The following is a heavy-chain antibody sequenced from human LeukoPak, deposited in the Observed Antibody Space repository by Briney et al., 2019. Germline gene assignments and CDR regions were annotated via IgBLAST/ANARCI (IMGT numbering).Heavy chain of an antibody. CDR2: IYSDGRT. CDR3: ARATYCGGDCYSAYAFDI. V-gene: IGHV3-53*01. Sequence: SGGSLRLSCAVSGFTVSNKYMTWVRQAPGKGLEWVSLIYSDGRTYYADSVKGRFTISRDNAKNSLYLQMNSLRAEDTAVYYCARATYCGGDCYSAYAFDIWGQGTMVTVSS. CDR1: GFTVSNKY. J-gene: IGHJ3*02. D-gene: IGHD2-21*02.